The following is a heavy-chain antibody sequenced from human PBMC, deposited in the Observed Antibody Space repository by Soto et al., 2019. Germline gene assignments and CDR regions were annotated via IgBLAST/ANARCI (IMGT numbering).Heavy chain of an antibody. CDR3: AREDRDRETGLVPAAIDGMDV. Sequence: ASVKVSCKASGYTFTGYYIHWVRQAPGQGLEWMGWINPNSGGTNYAQKFQGWVTMTRDTSTSTAYMELSSLRSDDTAVYYCAREDRDRETGLVPAAIDGMDVWGQGTTVTVSS. D-gene: IGHD2-2*01. CDR2: INPNSGGT. V-gene: IGHV1-2*04. CDR1: GYTFTGYY. J-gene: IGHJ6*02.